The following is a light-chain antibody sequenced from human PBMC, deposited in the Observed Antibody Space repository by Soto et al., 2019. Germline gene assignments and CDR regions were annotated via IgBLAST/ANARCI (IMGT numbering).Light chain of an antibody. CDR2: DVS. J-gene: IGLJ2*01. Sequence: QSALTQPASVSGSPGQSITISCTGTSSDVGGYNYVSWYQQHPGNAPKLIIYDVSDRPSGVSYRFSGSTSGNTASLTISGLQPEDEADYYCSSYTRSNTGVFGGGTKLTVL. V-gene: IGLV2-14*01. CDR1: SSDVGGYNY. CDR3: SSYTRSNTGV.